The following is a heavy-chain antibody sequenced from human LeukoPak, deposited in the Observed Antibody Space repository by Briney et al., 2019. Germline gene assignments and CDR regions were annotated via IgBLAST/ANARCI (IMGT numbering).Heavy chain of an antibody. V-gene: IGHV3-33*01. CDR1: GFTFSSYG. CDR2: IWYDGSNK. D-gene: IGHD5-18*01. J-gene: IGHJ4*02. CDR3: AREGYSYGNYLDY. Sequence: QPGGSLRLSCAASGFTFSSYGMHWVRQAPGKGLEWVAVIWYDGSNKYYADSVKGRFTISRDNSKNTLYLQMNSLRAEDTAVYYCAREGYSYGNYLDYWGQGTLVTVSS.